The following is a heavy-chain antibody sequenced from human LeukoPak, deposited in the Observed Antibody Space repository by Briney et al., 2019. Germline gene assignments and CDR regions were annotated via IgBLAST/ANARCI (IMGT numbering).Heavy chain of an antibody. CDR1: GGSFSGYY. V-gene: IGHV4-34*01. D-gene: IGHD3-22*01. CDR2: INHSGST. J-gene: IGHJ4*02. Sequence: SETQSLTGAVYGGSFSGYYWSWIRQPPGKGLEWIGEINHSGSTNYNPSLKSRVTISVDTSKNQFSLKLSSVTAADTAVYYCATGQYYYDSSGYCLVDYWGQGTLVTVSS. CDR3: ATGQYYYDSSGYCLVDY.